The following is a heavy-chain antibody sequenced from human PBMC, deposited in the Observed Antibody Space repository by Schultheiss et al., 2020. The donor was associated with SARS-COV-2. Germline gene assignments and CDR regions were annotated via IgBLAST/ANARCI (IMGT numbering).Heavy chain of an antibody. CDR2: IYHSGST. D-gene: IGHD3-10*02. V-gene: IGHV4-38-2*02. CDR1: GYSISSGYY. J-gene: IGHJ2*01. CDR3: ARGVITMSHWYFDL. Sequence: GSLRLSCTVSGYSISSGYYWGWIRQPPGKGLEWIGSIYHSGSTYYNPSLKSRVTISVDTSKNQFSLKLSSVTAADTAVYYCARGVITMSHWYFDLWGRGTLVTVSS.